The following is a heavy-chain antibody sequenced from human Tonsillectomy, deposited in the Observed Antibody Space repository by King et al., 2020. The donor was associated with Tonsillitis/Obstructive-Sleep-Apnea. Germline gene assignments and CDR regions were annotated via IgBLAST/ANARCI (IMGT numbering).Heavy chain of an antibody. V-gene: IGHV4-39*01. CDR3: ARTTSLGGILDYYSYMDV. Sequence: LQLQESGPGLVKPSETLSLTCTVSGGSISSSSYYWGWIRQPPGKGLEWIGSIYYSGSTYYNPSLKSRVTISVDTSKNQFSLKLSSVTAADTAVYYCARTTSLGGILDYYSYMDVWGKGTTVTVSS. CDR2: IYYSGST. J-gene: IGHJ6*03. D-gene: IGHD4-17*01. CDR1: GGSISSSSYY.